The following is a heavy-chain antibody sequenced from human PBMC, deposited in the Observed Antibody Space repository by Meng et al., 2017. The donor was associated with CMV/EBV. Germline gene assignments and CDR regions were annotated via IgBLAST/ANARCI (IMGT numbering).Heavy chain of an antibody. CDR3: ARDLRVVLGQYNWFDP. CDR2: ISSSSSYI. D-gene: IGHD3-16*01. CDR1: GFTFSSYA. J-gene: IGHJ5*02. Sequence: GESLKISCAASGFTFSSYAMHWVRQAPGKGLEWVSSISSSSSYIYYADSVKGRFTISRDNAKNSLYLQMNSLRAEDTAVYYCARDLRVVLGQYNWFDPWGQGTLVTVSS. V-gene: IGHV3-21*01.